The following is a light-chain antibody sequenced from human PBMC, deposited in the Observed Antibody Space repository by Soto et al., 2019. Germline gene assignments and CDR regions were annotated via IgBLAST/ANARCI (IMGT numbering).Light chain of an antibody. CDR3: ATWDDSLNVV. J-gene: IGLJ3*02. CDR1: SSNIGSNT. Sequence: QSVLTQSPSASGTPGQRVSISCSGSSSNIGSNTVSWYQHVPGTAPKLLIYSNDLRPSAVPGRFSGSKSGSSASLAISGLQSEDEADYYCATWDDSLNVVFGGGTKLTVL. CDR2: SND. V-gene: IGLV1-44*01.